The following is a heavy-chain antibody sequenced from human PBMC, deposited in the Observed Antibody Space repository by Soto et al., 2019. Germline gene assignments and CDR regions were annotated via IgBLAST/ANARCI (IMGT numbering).Heavy chain of an antibody. CDR2: IWVDGTDK. Sequence: GGSLRLSCTTSGFTFSSCGMHWVRQAPGKGLEWVAVIWVDGTDKYYADSVKGRFTISRDNSMNTLFLQMNSLRDDDTAVYFCARAVSGRYPDYFDYWGQGTLVTVSS. CDR3: ARAVSGRYPDYFDY. D-gene: IGHD3-16*02. V-gene: IGHV3-33*01. J-gene: IGHJ4*02. CDR1: GFTFSSCG.